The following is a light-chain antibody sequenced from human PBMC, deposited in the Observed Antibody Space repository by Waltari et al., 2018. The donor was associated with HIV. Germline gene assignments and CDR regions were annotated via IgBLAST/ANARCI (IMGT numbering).Light chain of an antibody. CDR1: SSNIGRNT. CDR3: AAWDDSLNVL. CDR2: SNN. V-gene: IGLV1-44*01. Sequence: QSVLTQPPSASGTPGQRVTISCSGSSSNIGRNTVTWYQQLPGTAPKLLIYSNNQRPSGVPDRFSGSKSGTSASLAISGLQSEDEADYYCAAWDDSLNVLFGGGTKLTVL. J-gene: IGLJ2*01.